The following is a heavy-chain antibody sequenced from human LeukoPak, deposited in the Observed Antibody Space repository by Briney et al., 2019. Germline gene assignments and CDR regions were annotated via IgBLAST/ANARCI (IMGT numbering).Heavy chain of an antibody. CDR1: GFTFINAW. J-gene: IGHJ4*02. CDR2: IKSQTDGGTT. V-gene: IGHV3-15*01. D-gene: IGHD2-21*01. CDR3: TAERHYSFYY. Sequence: GGSLRLSCAASGFTFINAWMSWVRQAPGKGLEWVGHIKSQTDGGTTDYTAPVKGRSTISRDDSKNTVYPQMNTLKTEDTAVYYCTAERHYSFYYWGQGTLVTVSS.